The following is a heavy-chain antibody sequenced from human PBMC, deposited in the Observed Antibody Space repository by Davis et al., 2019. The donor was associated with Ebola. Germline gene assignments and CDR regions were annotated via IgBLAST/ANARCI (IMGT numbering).Heavy chain of an antibody. D-gene: IGHD6-13*01. V-gene: IGHV4-34*01. CDR3: ARDEKIAPAYSYYFAL. Sequence: SETLSLTCAVYGGSFSGYYWSWIRQPPGKGLEWIGEINHSGSTNYNPSLESRVTISIDTSKRQFFLKLSSVTAADTAVYYCARDEKIAPAYSYYFALWGRGTLVTVSS. J-gene: IGHJ2*01. CDR2: INHSGST. CDR1: GGSFSGYY.